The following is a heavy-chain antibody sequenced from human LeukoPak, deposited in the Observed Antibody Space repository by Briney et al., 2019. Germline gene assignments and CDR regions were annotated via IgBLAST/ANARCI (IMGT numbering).Heavy chain of an antibody. CDR2: INPQSGAT. J-gene: IGHJ3*02. D-gene: IGHD4-17*01. CDR1: GYTFTGFY. V-gene: IGHV1-2*02. CDR3: ARDSGRYGDYEHDAFDI. Sequence: ASVKVSCKASGYTFTGFYILWVRQAPGQGLEWMGWINPQSGATNFAQQFQGRVTMTRDTSINTAYMELSRLRSDDTAVYYCARDSGRYGDYEHDAFDIWGQGTMVTVSS.